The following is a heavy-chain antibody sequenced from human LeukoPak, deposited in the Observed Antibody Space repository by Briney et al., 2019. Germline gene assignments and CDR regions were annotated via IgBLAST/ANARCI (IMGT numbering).Heavy chain of an antibody. CDR2: IRGSGGST. CDR3: AKFLPTHIVVANYYFDY. J-gene: IGHJ4*02. D-gene: IGHD2-21*01. V-gene: IGHV3-23*01. Sequence: PGGSMRLSCAASGFTFSSYAMSWVRQAPGKVLEWVSAIRGSGGSTYYADSVNGRFTISRDNSKNTLYLQMNSLRAEDTAVYYCAKFLPTHIVVANYYFDYWGQGTLVTVSS. CDR1: GFTFSSYA.